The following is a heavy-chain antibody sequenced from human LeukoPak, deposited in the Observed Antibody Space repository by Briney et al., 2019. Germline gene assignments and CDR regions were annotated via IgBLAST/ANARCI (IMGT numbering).Heavy chain of an antibody. Sequence: QPGGSLRLSCAASGFTFSSYAMTWVRQAPGKGLEWVSTISASGGNTYYADSVKGRFTISRDNSKNTLFLQMNSLRAEDTAVYSCAKARLGRGDCCPFEFWGRGTLVTVSS. CDR3: AKARLGRGDCCPFEF. CDR2: ISASGGNT. J-gene: IGHJ4*02. V-gene: IGHV3-23*01. D-gene: IGHD2-21*02. CDR1: GFTFSSYA.